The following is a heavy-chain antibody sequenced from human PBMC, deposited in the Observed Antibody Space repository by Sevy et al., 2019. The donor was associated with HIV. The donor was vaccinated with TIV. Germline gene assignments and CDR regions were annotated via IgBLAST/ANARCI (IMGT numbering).Heavy chain of an antibody. J-gene: IGHJ4*02. Sequence: GGSLRLSCAASGFIFSDYTLHWVRQAPGTGLEWVAVFSYDGSFTNYADSVEGRFTISRDNSKNTLFLQMNSLRHEDTAVYYCARSQSSSWHYFDYWGQGTLVTVSS. CDR2: FSYDGSFT. CDR3: ARSQSSSWHYFDY. V-gene: IGHV3-30*04. D-gene: IGHD6-13*01. CDR1: GFIFSDYT.